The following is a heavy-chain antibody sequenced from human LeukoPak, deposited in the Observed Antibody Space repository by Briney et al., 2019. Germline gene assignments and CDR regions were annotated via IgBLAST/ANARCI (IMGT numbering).Heavy chain of an antibody. CDR1: GFTFSSYS. Sequence: PGGSLRLSCAASGFTFSSYSKNWVRQAPGKGLEWVSAISGSGGSTYYADSVKGRFTISRDNSKNTLYLQMNSLRAEDTAVYYCAKDRTRYCSGGSCYYFDCWGQGTRVSVFS. CDR3: AKDRTRYCSGGSCYYFDC. V-gene: IGHV3-23*01. J-gene: IGHJ4*02. CDR2: ISGSGGST. D-gene: IGHD2-15*01.